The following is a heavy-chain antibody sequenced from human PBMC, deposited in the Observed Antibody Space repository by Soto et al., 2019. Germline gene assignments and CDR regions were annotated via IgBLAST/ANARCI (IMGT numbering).Heavy chain of an antibody. D-gene: IGHD3-3*01. CDR2: INHSGST. J-gene: IGHJ5*02. CDR3: ARGFEFTIFGVVTHNWFDP. Sequence: QVQLQQWGAGLLKPSETLSLTCAVYGGSFSGYYWSWIRQPPGKGLEWIGEINHSGSTNYNPSPRRRVTISVDTSKNQFSLKLSSVTAADTAVYYCARGFEFTIFGVVTHNWFDPWGQGTLFTVSS. CDR1: GGSFSGYY. V-gene: IGHV4-34*01.